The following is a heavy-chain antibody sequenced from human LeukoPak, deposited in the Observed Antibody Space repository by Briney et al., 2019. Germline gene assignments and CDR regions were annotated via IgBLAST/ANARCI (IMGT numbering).Heavy chain of an antibody. D-gene: IGHD3-10*01. CDR1: GGSTNNESYY. Sequence: PSQTLSLTCTASGGSTNNESYYWSWIRQPAGKGLEWIGRIHPTGNTMCNPSLESRVTISIDTSKNQFSLKLSSVTAADTAVYYCASHYSGSGIDAFDIWGQGTVVTVSS. CDR2: IHPTGNT. CDR3: ASHYSGSGIDAFDI. V-gene: IGHV4-61*02. J-gene: IGHJ3*02.